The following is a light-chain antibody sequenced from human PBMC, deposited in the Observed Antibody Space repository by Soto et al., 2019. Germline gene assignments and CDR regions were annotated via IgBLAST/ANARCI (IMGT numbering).Light chain of an antibody. Sequence: EIVLTQSPATLSLSPGETATLSCRASQSVRIYLAWYQQKPGQPPRLLIYDASIRATGIPARFSGGGSGTDFTLTTSSLEPEDFAVYYGQHRGNWPPGATFGGGTKVE. CDR2: DAS. CDR1: QSVRIY. J-gene: IGKJ4*01. V-gene: IGKV3-11*01. CDR3: QHRGNWPPGAT.